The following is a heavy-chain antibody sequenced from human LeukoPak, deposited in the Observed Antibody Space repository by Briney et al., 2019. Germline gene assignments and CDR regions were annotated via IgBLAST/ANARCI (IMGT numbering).Heavy chain of an antibody. Sequence: GASVKVSCKASGYTFTGYYIHWVRQAPGQGLEWMGWINPNSGGTNYAQKFQGWVTMTRDTSISTAYMELSRLRSDDTAVYYCARVRWSTRGGDCSHWFDPWGQGTLVTVSS. J-gene: IGHJ5*02. CDR2: INPNSGGT. D-gene: IGHD2-21*02. V-gene: IGHV1-2*04. CDR1: GYTFTGYY. CDR3: ARVRWSTRGGDCSHWFDP.